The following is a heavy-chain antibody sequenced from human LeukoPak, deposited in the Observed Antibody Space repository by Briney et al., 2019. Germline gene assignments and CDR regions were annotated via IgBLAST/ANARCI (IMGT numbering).Heavy chain of an antibody. CDR2: IRYDGGDK. D-gene: IGHD1-14*01. J-gene: IGHJ4*02. V-gene: IGHV3-30*02. CDR1: GFTFSNYD. Sequence: GGSLRLSCEASGFTFSNYDIHWVRQAPGKGLEWVAFIRYDGGDKYYGDSVKGRFTISRDDSKNTLFLQMNSLRAEDTAVYYCAKDNRQYKRGKRSFDYWGQGTLVTVSS. CDR3: AKDNRQYKRGKRSFDY.